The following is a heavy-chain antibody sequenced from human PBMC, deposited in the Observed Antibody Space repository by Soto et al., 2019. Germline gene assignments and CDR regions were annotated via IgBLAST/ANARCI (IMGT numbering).Heavy chain of an antibody. CDR2: ISGSGGST. CDR1: GFTFSSYA. Sequence: EVQLLESGGGLVQPGGSLRLSCAASGFTFSSYAMSWVRQAPGKGLEWVSVISGSGGSTYSADSVKGRFTISRDNSKNTLYRQMNSLRAEDTAVYYCAKRTVGWYFDLWGRGTLVTVSS. CDR3: AKRTVGWYFDL. D-gene: IGHD4-17*01. V-gene: IGHV3-23*01. J-gene: IGHJ2*01.